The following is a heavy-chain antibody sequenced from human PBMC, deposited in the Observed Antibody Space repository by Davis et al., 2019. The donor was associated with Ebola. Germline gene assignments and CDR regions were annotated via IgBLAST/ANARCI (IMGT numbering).Heavy chain of an antibody. D-gene: IGHD3-3*01. V-gene: IGHV1-69*10. CDR2: IIPILGIA. CDR3: ARTRARGITIFGVVTPDAFDI. Sequence: SVKVSCKASGGTFSSYAISWVRQAPGQGLEWMGGIIPILGIANYAQKFQGRVTITADESTSTAYMELSSLRSEDTAVYYCARTRARGITIFGVVTPDAFDIWGQGTMVTVSS. CDR1: GGTFSSYA. J-gene: IGHJ3*02.